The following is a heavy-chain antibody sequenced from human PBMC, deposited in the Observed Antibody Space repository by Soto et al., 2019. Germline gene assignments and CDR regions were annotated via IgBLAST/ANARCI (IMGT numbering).Heavy chain of an antibody. D-gene: IGHD3-22*01. CDR3: ARTTYHFETSGYSPFDY. CDR1: GGSFSGHY. Sequence: SETLSLTCVVSGGSFSGHYWSWIRQPPGKGLEWIGEINHSGRTNYNPSLKGRITMSVDTSKNQFSLKLRSMTAADTAVYYCARTTYHFETSGYSPFDYWGQGTPVTVSS. V-gene: IGHV4-34*01. J-gene: IGHJ4*02. CDR2: INHSGRT.